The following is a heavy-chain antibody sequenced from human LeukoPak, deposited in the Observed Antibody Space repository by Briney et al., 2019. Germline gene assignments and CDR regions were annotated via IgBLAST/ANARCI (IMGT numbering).Heavy chain of an antibody. CDR1: GYTFTGYY. D-gene: IGHD4-17*01. Sequence: ASVKVSCKASGYTFTGYYMHWVRQAPGQGLEWMGWINPNSGGTNYAQKFQGRVTMTWDTSISTAYMELSRLRSDDTAVYYCAREPYGDYGFGMDVWGKGTTVTVSS. CDR3: AREPYGDYGFGMDV. CDR2: INPNSGGT. V-gene: IGHV1-2*02. J-gene: IGHJ6*04.